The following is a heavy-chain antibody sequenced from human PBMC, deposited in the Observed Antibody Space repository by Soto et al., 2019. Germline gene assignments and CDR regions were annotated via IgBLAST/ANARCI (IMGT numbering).Heavy chain of an antibody. Sequence: GASVKVSCKASVYTFTSYAMHWVRQAPGQGLEWMGIINASGGSTKYAQKFQGRVTMTRDTSTSTVYMELSSLRSEDTAVYYCARDQVGATKILWDYWGQGTLVTVSS. CDR3: ARDQVGATKILWDY. V-gene: IGHV1-46*01. J-gene: IGHJ4*02. CDR1: VYTFTSYA. CDR2: INASGGST. D-gene: IGHD1-26*01.